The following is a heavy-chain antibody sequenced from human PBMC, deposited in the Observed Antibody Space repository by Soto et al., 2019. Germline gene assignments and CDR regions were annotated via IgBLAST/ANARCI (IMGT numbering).Heavy chain of an antibody. Sequence: SETLSLTCAVYGGSFSGYYWSWIRQPPGKGLEWIGEINHSGSTNYNPSLKSRVTISVDTSKNQFSLKLSSVTAADTAVYYCARGEGYCTNGVCETIDYWGQGTLVTVSS. V-gene: IGHV4-34*01. D-gene: IGHD2-8*01. CDR3: ARGEGYCTNGVCETIDY. CDR2: INHSGST. J-gene: IGHJ4*02. CDR1: GGSFSGYY.